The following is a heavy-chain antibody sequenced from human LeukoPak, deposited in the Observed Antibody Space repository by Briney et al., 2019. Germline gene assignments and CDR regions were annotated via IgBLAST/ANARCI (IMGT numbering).Heavy chain of an antibody. Sequence: SVKVSCKASGGTFSSYAISWVRQAPGQGLEWMGRIIPIFGTANYAQKFQGRVTITTDESTSTAYMELSSLRSEDMAVYYCARGAIVGATHFDYWGQGTLVTVSS. CDR3: ARGAIVGATHFDY. CDR1: GGTFSSYA. V-gene: IGHV1-69*05. J-gene: IGHJ4*02. D-gene: IGHD1-26*01. CDR2: IIPIFGTA.